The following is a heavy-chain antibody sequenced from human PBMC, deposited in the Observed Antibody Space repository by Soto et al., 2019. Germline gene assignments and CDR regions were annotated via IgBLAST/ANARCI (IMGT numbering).Heavy chain of an antibody. CDR3: GKGGGGDHGY. D-gene: IGHD2-21*02. CDR2: ITITGDTT. J-gene: IGHJ4*02. V-gene: IGHV3-23*04. Sequence: EVQLVESEGGLVQPGGSLRLSCEASGFIFTTSDMSWVRQAPGKGLEWISSITITGDTTHYADSVKGRFTISRDNSRNRVDLQMNSLGVDATAVFYCGKGGGGDHGYWGQGTLVAVSS. CDR1: GFIFTTSD.